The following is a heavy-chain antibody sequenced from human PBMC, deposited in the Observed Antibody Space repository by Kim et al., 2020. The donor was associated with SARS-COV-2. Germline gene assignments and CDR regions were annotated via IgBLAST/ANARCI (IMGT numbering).Heavy chain of an antibody. CDR3: ARQGTMTQGFFDY. V-gene: IGHV3-30*04. J-gene: IGHJ4*02. CDR2: ISYDGSNK. Sequence: GGSLRLSCAASGFTFSSYVMHWVRQAPGKGLEWVAVISYDGSNKYYADSVKGRFTISRDNSKNTLYLQMNSLRAEDTAVYYCARQGTMTQGFFDYWGQGTLVTVSS. CDR1: GFTFSSYV. D-gene: IGHD3-3*01.